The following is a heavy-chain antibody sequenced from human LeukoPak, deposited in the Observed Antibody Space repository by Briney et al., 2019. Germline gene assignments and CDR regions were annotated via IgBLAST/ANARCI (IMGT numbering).Heavy chain of an antibody. CDR1: GGSISSSSYY. V-gene: IGHV4-39*01. D-gene: IGHD6-19*01. J-gene: IGHJ4*02. CDR3: AKLEAVAGILDY. Sequence: SETLSLTCTVSGGSISSSSYYWGWIRQPPGKGLEWIGSIYYSGSTYYNPSLKSRVTISVDTSKNQFSLKLSSVTAADTAVYYCAKLEAVAGILDYWGQGAMVTVSS. CDR2: IYYSGST.